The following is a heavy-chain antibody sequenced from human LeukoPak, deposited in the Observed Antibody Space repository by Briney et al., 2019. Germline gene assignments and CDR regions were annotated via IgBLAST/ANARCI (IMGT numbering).Heavy chain of an antibody. J-gene: IGHJ4*02. CDR2: ISSSSSYI. Sequence: GGSLRLSCAASGFTFSTYSMNWVRQAPGKGLEWVSSISSSSSYIYYADSVKGRFTISRDNAKNSLYLQMNSLRAEDTAVYYCARLWQQQLVYGHLWVDYWGQGTLVTVSS. V-gene: IGHV3-21*01. CDR3: ARLWQQQLVYGHLWVDY. CDR1: GFTFSTYS. D-gene: IGHD6-13*01.